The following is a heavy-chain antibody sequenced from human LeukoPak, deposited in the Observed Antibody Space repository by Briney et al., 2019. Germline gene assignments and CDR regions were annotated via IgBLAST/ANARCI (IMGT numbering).Heavy chain of an antibody. V-gene: IGHV3-66*01. CDR1: GFAFSRYT. D-gene: IGHD4-17*01. Sequence: GGSLRLSCAASGFAFSRYTMNWVRQAPGKGLEWVSVIYSGGSTYYADSVKGRFTISRDNSKNTLYLQMNSLRAEDTAVYYCARDLALSNYGEHWGQGTLVTVSS. CDR2: IYSGGST. J-gene: IGHJ1*01. CDR3: ARDLALSNYGEH.